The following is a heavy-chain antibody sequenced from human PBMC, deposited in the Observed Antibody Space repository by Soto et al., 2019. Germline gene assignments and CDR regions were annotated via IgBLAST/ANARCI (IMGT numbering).Heavy chain of an antibody. CDR1: GLTFSFYA. CDR2: ISGDGTET. V-gene: IGHV3-23*01. CDR3: AKALYSSSWYWDY. D-gene: IGHD6-13*01. J-gene: IGHJ4*02. Sequence: GGSLRLSCAASGLTFSFYAMTWVRQAPGKGLEWISTISGDGTETQYADSVKGRFTISRDNSKKTVFLQMNGLRAEDTAVYYCAKALYSSSWYWDYWGQGTLVTVS.